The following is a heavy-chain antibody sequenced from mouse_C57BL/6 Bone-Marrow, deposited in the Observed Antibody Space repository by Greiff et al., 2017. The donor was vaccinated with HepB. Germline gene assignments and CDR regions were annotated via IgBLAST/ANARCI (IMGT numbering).Heavy chain of an antibody. CDR3: ARWSGNPFAY. CDR2: IHPNSGST. V-gene: IGHV1-64*01. CDR1: GYTFTSYW. Sequence: QVQLQQSGAELVKPGASVKLSCKASGYTFTSYWMHWVKQRPGQGLEWIGMIHPNSGSTNYNEKFKSKATRTVAKSSSTAYRQLSSLTSEDSAVYYCARWSGNPFAYWGQGTLVTVSA. D-gene: IGHD1-3*01. J-gene: IGHJ3*01.